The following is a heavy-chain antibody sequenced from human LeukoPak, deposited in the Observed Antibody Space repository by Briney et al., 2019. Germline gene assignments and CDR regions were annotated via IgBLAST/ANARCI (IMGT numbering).Heavy chain of an antibody. CDR1: GFTFRSYA. CDR2: ILPAGKES. J-gene: IGHJ4*02. CDR3: MSAHGY. Sequence: GGSLRLSCAASGFTFRSYAMTWVRQAPGKGLEWVATILPAGKESYRVDSVKGRFVISRDNAKNSLFLQMNSLRGDDTAVYYCMSAHGYWGQGTLVTVSS. V-gene: IGHV3-7*01.